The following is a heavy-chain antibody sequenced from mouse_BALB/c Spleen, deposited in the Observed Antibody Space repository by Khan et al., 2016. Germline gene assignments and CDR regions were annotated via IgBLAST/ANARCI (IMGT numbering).Heavy chain of an antibody. Sequence: QVQLQQSGPGLVQPSQSLSITCTVSGFSLTTYGVQWVRQSPGKALEWLGVIWSGGSTDYNAPFISRLSISRDTSKSQVFFKMSSLQTKDTAIYSCARTYDYDGGFDYWGQGTILTVSS. CDR3: ARTYDYDGGFDY. J-gene: IGHJ2*01. V-gene: IGHV2-2*02. D-gene: IGHD2-4*01. CDR1: GFSLTTYG. CDR2: IWSGGST.